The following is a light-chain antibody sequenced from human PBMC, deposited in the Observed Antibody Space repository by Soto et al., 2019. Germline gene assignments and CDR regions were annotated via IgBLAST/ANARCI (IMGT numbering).Light chain of an antibody. V-gene: IGKV1-39*01. CDR2: LAS. CDR3: QQSFGTFMYT. J-gene: IGKJ2*01. Sequence: DIQMTQSPSSLSASVGDRVTITCRASQSISTYLNWYQQKPGRAPKLLIYLASTLQSGVPSRFSRSGSCKDFTLTISSLQPEDFVTYYCQQSFGTFMYTFGQGTKLEIK. CDR1: QSISTY.